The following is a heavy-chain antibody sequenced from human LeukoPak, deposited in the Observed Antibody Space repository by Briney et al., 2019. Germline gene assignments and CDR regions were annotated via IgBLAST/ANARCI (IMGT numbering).Heavy chain of an antibody. CDR3: AKDRTVGASYWYFDL. D-gene: IGHD1-26*01. Sequence: GGSLRLSCAVSGFTFNNYGMHWVRQAPGKGLEWVAVISYDGRNIHYPDSVKGRSTISRDISTDTPWLQMDSLRTEDTAVYYCAKDRTVGASYWYFDLWGRGTLVTVSS. CDR1: GFTFNNYG. V-gene: IGHV3-30*18. CDR2: ISYDGRNI. J-gene: IGHJ2*01.